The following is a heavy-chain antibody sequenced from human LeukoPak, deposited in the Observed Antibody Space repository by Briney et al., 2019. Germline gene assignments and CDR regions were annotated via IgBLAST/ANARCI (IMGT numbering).Heavy chain of an antibody. CDR2: IYPGDSDT. CDR3: ARVLGHCSSSSCSGLDY. CDR1: GYSFSSYW. D-gene: IGHD2-2*01. V-gene: IGHV5-51*01. Sequence: GESLKISCKGSGYSFSSYWIGWVRQMLGKGLEWMGIIYPGDSDTRYSPSFQGQVTISADKSISTAYLQWSSLKASDTAMYYCARVLGHCSSSSCSGLDYWGQGTLVTVSS. J-gene: IGHJ4*02.